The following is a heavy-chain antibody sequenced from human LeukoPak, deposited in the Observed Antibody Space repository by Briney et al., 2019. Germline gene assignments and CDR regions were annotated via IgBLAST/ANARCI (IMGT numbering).Heavy chain of an antibody. CDR3: ARARIAEPLLDY. CDR1: GFTFSNYE. Sequence: GGAVRLSCAASGFTFSNYEMNWVRQTPGTGLESVSYISDHGKSRNYVDSVKGRFTISRDNAKTSLYLQMNSLRVEDTAVYFCARARIAEPLLDYWGQGTLVTVSS. V-gene: IGHV3-48*03. D-gene: IGHD6-13*01. J-gene: IGHJ4*02. CDR2: ISDHGKSR.